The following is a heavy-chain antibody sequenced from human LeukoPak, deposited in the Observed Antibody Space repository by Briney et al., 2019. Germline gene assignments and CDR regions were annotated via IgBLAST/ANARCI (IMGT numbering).Heavy chain of an antibody. CDR1: GFTFSSFA. J-gene: IGHJ4*02. D-gene: IGHD6-19*01. CDR3: AKSIAVAFYS. V-gene: IGHV3-23*01. CDR2: TSGSGAGT. Sequence: PGGSLRLSCAASGFTFSSFAMSWVRQAPGKGLDWVSSTSGSGAGTYYADSVKGRFTISRDNSKNTLYLQMNSLRAEDTAVYYCAKSIAVAFYSWGQGTLVTVSS.